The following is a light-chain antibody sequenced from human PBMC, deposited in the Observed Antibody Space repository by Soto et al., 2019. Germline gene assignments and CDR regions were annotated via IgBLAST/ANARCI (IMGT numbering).Light chain of an antibody. Sequence: EIVITPSPGTLSVSPGGRATPPRRANHSLNGNLAWYQQKPGQSPRLLIYGVSTRATGIPARFSGSRSRTEFTLTISSLQSEDSAVYYCQHYNDWPPTFGGGTKVDIK. V-gene: IGKV3-15*01. CDR1: HSLNGN. J-gene: IGKJ4*01. CDR3: QHYNDWPPT. CDR2: GVS.